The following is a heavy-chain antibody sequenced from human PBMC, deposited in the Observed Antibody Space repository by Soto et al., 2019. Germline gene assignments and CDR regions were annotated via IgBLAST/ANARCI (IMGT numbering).Heavy chain of an antibody. CDR1: GGSISSSSYY. V-gene: IGHV4-39*02. CDR2: IYYSGST. D-gene: IGHD5-12*01. J-gene: IGHJ5*02. CDR3: ARESPYSGWFDL. Sequence: PSETLSLTCTVSGGSISSSSYYWGWIRQPPGKGLEWIGSIYYSGSTYYNPSLKSRVTISVDTSKNQFSLKLSSVTAADTAVYYCARESPYSGWFDLWGQGTQVTVSS.